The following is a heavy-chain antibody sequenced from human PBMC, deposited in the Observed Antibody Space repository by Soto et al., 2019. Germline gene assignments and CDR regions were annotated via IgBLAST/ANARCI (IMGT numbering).Heavy chain of an antibody. CDR1: GGSFSGYY. CDR2: INHSGST. D-gene: IGHD3-22*01. J-gene: IGHJ3*02. V-gene: IGHV4-34*01. Sequence: PSETLSLTCAVYGGSFSGYYWSWIRQPPGKGLEWIGEINHSGSTNYNPSLKSRVTISVDTSKNQFSLKLSSVTAADTAVYYCARGGPGDFITMIADAFDIWGQGTMVTVSS. CDR3: ARGGPGDFITMIADAFDI.